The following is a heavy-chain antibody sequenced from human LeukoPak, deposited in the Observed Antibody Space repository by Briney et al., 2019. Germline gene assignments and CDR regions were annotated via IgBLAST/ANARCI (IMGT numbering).Heavy chain of an antibody. CDR2: IYTSGNT. Sequence: MPSETLSLTCTVSGGSISNYYWSWVRQPAGKGLEWIGRIYTSGNTNYNPSLKSRVTMSVDTSKNQLSLKLSSVTAADTAMYYCAREGTTVVTRALDYWGQGTLVTVSS. V-gene: IGHV4-4*07. CDR3: AREGTTVVTRALDY. D-gene: IGHD4-23*01. J-gene: IGHJ4*02. CDR1: GGSISNYY.